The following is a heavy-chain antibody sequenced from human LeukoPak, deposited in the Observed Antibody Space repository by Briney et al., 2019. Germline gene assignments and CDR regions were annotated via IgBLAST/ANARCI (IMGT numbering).Heavy chain of an antibody. CDR3: AKKKRELRGFDY. CDR2: IGGSGGST. V-gene: IGHV3-23*01. Sequence: GGTLRLSCAASGFTFSSYAMSWVRQAPGKGLEWVSVIGGSGGSTYYADSVKGRFTISRDNSKNTLYLQMSSLRAEDTAVYYCAKKKRELRGFDYWGQGTLVTVSS. J-gene: IGHJ4*02. D-gene: IGHD1-7*01. CDR1: GFTFSSYA.